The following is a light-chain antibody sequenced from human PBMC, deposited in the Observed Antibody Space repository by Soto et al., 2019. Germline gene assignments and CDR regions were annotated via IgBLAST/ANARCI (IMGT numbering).Light chain of an antibody. CDR2: GAS. CDR1: QSVSSN. CDR3: QQCNNWPPWT. J-gene: IGKJ1*01. Sequence: EIVMTQSPATLSVSPGERATLSCRASQSVSSNLAWYQQKPGQAPRLLIYGASTRATGIPARFSGSGSGTEFPLTISSLQSEDFAVYYCQQCNNWPPWTFGQGTKVEI. V-gene: IGKV3-15*01.